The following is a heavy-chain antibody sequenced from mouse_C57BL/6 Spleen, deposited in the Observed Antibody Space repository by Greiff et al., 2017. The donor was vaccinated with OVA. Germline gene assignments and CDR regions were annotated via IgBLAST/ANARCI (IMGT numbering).Heavy chain of an antibody. CDR3: ARSVILGYYAMDY. J-gene: IGHJ4*01. CDR1: GYIFTSYW. Sequence: VQLQQPGAELVKPGASVKLSCKASGYIFTSYWMHWVKQRPGRGLEWIGRIDPNSGGTKYNEKFKSKATLTVDKPSSTAYMQLSSLTSEDSAVYYYARSVILGYYAMDYWGQGTSVTVSS. D-gene: IGHD1-1*01. CDR2: IDPNSGGT. V-gene: IGHV1-72*01.